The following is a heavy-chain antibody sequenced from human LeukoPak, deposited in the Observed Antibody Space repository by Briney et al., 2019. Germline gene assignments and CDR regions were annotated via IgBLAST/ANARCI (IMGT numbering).Heavy chain of an antibody. Sequence: GGSLRLSCVVSGITLSNYCMSWVRQAPGKGLEWVSGISDSGGSTNYADSVQGRFIISRDTSKNTVFLQMNSLRVEDTAVYFCAKRGIVIRAVIIIGFHKEAYYYDYWGQGILVTVSS. V-gene: IGHV3-23*01. CDR2: ISDSGGST. D-gene: IGHD3-10*01. J-gene: IGHJ4*02. CDR3: AKRGIVIRAVIIIGFHKEAYYYDY. CDR1: GITLSNYC.